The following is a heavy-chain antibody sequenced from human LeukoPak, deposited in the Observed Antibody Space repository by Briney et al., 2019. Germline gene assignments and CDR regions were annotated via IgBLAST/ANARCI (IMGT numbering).Heavy chain of an antibody. CDR1: GFTFSSYG. J-gene: IGHJ3*02. V-gene: IGHV3-33*01. D-gene: IGHD4-17*01. CDR3: ARGGNDYGDYPDAFDI. CDR2: IWYDGSNK. Sequence: GRSLRLSCAASGFTFSSYGMHWVRQAPGKGLEWVAVIWYDGSNKYYADSVKGRFTISRDNSKNTLYLQMNSLRAEDTAVYYCARGGNDYGDYPDAFDIWGQGTMVTVSS.